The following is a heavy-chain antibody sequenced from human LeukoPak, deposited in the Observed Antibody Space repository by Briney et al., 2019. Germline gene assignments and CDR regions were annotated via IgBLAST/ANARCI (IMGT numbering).Heavy chain of an antibody. J-gene: IGHJ3*02. D-gene: IGHD2-2*02. Sequence: ASVKVSCKASGYTFTGYYMHWVRQAPGQGLEWMGWINPNSGGTNYAQKFQGRVTMTRDTSISTAYMELSRLRSDDTAVYYCARVPAAILGDAFDIWGQGTMVTVSS. CDR2: INPNSGGT. CDR3: ARVPAAILGDAFDI. V-gene: IGHV1-2*02. CDR1: GYTFTGYY.